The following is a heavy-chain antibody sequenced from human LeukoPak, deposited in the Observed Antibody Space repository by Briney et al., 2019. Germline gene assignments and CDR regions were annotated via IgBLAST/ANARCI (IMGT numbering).Heavy chain of an antibody. CDR2: ISGNGDST. Sequence: GGSLRLSCSASGFTFRSYAMHWVRQAPGKGLEYVSAISGNGDSTYYADSAKGTFTISRDNSKNTLYLQMSSLRAEDTAVYYCVKGGIAAADNYLDYWGQGTLVTVSS. J-gene: IGHJ4*02. CDR3: VKGGIAAADNYLDY. D-gene: IGHD6-13*01. V-gene: IGHV3-64D*06. CDR1: GFTFRSYA.